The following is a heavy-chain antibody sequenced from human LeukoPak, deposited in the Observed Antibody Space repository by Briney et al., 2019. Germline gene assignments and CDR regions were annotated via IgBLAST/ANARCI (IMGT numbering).Heavy chain of an antibody. CDR3: TRVVLVGTTYSYFDY. V-gene: IGHV4-61*02. CDR2: IYPSGST. Sequence: SETLSLTCTVSGGSISSGSYHWSWIRQPAGKALEWIGRIYPSGSTNYDPSLKSRVTISVDTSKNQSSLKLTSVTAADTAVYYCTRVVLVGTTYSYFDYWGQGTLVTVSS. D-gene: IGHD1-26*01. CDR1: GGSISSGSYH. J-gene: IGHJ4*02.